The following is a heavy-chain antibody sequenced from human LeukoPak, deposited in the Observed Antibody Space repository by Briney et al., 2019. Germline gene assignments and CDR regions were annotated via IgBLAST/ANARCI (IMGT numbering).Heavy chain of an antibody. CDR3: ATSWIVGATILY. CDR2: IEPSDSYT. Sequence: GESLQISCKGSGYSFPSYWIGWVRQMPGKGLEWMGRIEPSDSYTNYSPSFQGHVTISADKSISTAYLQWSSLKASDTAMYYCATSWIVGATILYWGQGGLVSVCS. CDR1: GYSFPSYW. D-gene: IGHD1-26*01. J-gene: IGHJ4*02. V-gene: IGHV5-10-1*01.